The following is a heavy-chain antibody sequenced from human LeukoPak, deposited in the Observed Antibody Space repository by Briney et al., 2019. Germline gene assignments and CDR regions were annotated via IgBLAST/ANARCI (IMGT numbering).Heavy chain of an antibody. D-gene: IGHD2-15*01. J-gene: IGHJ6*03. CDR1: GDSISSGGYS. CDR3: ARSPGGPRPYYYMDV. V-gene: IGHV4-30-2*01. CDR2: IYHSGST. Sequence: SQTLSLTCAVSGDSISSGGYSWSWIRQPPGKGLEWIGYIYHSGSTYYNPSLKSRVTISLDRSKNQFSLKLTSVTAADTAVYYCARSPGGPRPYYYMDVWGKGTTVTVSS.